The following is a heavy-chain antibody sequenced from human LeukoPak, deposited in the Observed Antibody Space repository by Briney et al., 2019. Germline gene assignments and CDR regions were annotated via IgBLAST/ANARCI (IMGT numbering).Heavy chain of an antibody. Sequence: GGSLRLSCAASGFTFSDYYMTWIRQAPGKGLEWVSYISSGGSTIYYADSVKGRFTISRDNAKNSLYLQMNSLRAEDTAVYYCARDRYSGSYPLDYWGQETLVTVSS. CDR1: GFTFSDYY. CDR3: ARDRYSGSYPLDY. CDR2: ISSGGSTI. V-gene: IGHV3-11*01. J-gene: IGHJ4*02. D-gene: IGHD1-26*01.